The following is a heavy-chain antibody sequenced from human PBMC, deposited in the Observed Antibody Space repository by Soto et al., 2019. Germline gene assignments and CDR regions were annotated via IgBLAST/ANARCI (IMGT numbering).Heavy chain of an antibody. Sequence: GGSLRLSCAASGFTFDDYTMHWVRQAPGKGLEWVSLISWDGGSTYYADSVKGRFTISRDNSKNSLYLQMNSLRTEDTALYYCAKDERFVLQYSGFDYWGQGTLVTVSS. CDR1: GFTFDDYT. D-gene: IGHD4-4*01. V-gene: IGHV3-43*01. J-gene: IGHJ4*02. CDR2: ISWDGGST. CDR3: AKDERFVLQYSGFDY.